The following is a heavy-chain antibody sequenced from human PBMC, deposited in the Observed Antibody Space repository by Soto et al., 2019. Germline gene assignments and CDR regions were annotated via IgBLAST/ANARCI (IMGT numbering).Heavy chain of an antibody. CDR2: IYASGST. CDR1: DDSLSTYY. CDR3: ARSAIPRGGWFRP. V-gene: IGHV4-4*07. D-gene: IGHD2-21*01. J-gene: IGHJ5*02. Sequence: SETLSLTCNVSDDSLSTYYWSWIRQPAGKGLEWIGRIYASGSTNYNPSLKGRVSMSVDTSKKQFSLRMISVTAADTAMYYCARSAIPRGGWFRPWGQGVLVTSPQ.